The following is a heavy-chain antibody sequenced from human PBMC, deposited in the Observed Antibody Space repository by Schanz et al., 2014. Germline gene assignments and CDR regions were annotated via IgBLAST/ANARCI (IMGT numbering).Heavy chain of an antibody. CDR1: GFTFSNNW. Sequence: LLVESGGGLVQPGGSLRLSCAASGFTFSNNWMHWFRQGPGKGLSWVARIDGEGSDTRYADSVKGRFTISRDNARNTVSLQMNSLRAEDTAVYYCARGRARQLVHWFDPWGQGTLVTVSS. CDR3: ARGRARQLVHWFDP. V-gene: IGHV3-74*01. CDR2: IDGEGSDT. D-gene: IGHD6-13*01. J-gene: IGHJ5*02.